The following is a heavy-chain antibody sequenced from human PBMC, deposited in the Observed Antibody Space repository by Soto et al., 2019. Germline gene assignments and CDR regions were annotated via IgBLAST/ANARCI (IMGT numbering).Heavy chain of an antibody. CDR1: GGTFSSYA. CDR2: IIPIFGTA. V-gene: IGHV1-69*01. CDR3: ARDPSPPLYCSGGSCYGYFDY. D-gene: IGHD2-15*01. J-gene: IGHJ4*02. Sequence: QVQLVQSGAEVKKPGSSVKVSCKASGGTFSSYAISWVRQAPGQGLEWMGGIIPIFGTANYAQKFQGRVTITADESTSTAYRELSSLRSEDTAVYYCARDPSPPLYCSGGSCYGYFDYWGQGTLVTVSS.